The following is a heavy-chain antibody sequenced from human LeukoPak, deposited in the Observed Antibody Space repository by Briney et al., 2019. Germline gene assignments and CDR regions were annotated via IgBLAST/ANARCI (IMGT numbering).Heavy chain of an antibody. CDR1: GYTFTSYY. V-gene: IGHV1-46*01. D-gene: IGHD3-3*01. Sequence: ASVKVSCKASGYTFTSYYMHWVRQAPGQGLEWMGIINPSGGRTSYTQKFQGRVTMTRDTSTSTVYMELSSLRSEDTAVYYCARDGRFLEGLEEVVRGYYMDVWGKGTTVTVSS. CDR2: INPSGGRT. J-gene: IGHJ6*03. CDR3: ARDGRFLEGLEEVVRGYYMDV.